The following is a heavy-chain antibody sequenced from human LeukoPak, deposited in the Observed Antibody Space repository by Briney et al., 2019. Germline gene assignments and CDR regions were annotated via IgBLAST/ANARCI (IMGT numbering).Heavy chain of an antibody. J-gene: IGHJ2*01. CDR1: GFTLSGYD. Sequence: GGSLRLSCAASGFTLSGYDMHWVRQATGKGPEWVSAIGRAGDTYYSGSVKGRFTISRENGKNSLYLQMNSLRAGDTAVYYCVRDTISLGLSGVFGLWGRGTLVTVSS. D-gene: IGHD3-16*02. V-gene: IGHV3-13*04. CDR3: VRDTISLGLSGVFGL. CDR2: IGRAGDT.